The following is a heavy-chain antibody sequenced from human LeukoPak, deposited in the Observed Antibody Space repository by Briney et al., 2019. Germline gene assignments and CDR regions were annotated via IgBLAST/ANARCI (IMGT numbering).Heavy chain of an antibody. CDR2: INHSGST. CDR1: SGSFSGYY. Sequence: KTSETLSLTCAVYSGSFSGYYWSWIRQPPGKGLEWIGEINHSGSTNYNPSLKSRVTISVDTSKNQFSLKLSSVTAADTAVYYCARRFIDGGSGSYLYYYYGMDVWGQGTTVTVSS. J-gene: IGHJ6*02. D-gene: IGHD3-10*01. CDR3: ARRFIDGGSGSYLYYYYGMDV. V-gene: IGHV4-34*01.